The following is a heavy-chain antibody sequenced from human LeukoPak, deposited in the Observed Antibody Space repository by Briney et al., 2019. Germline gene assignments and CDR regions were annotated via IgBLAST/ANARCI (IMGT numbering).Heavy chain of an antibody. CDR2: ISAYNGNT. V-gene: IGHV1-18*01. D-gene: IGHD3-10*01. J-gene: IGHJ1*01. CDR3: ARAKWFGELFPPEYFQH. CDR1: GYTFTSYG. Sequence: GASVKVSCKASGYTFTSYGISWVRQAPGQGLEWMGWISAYNGNTNYAQKLQGRVTMTTDTSTSTAYMELRSLRSDGTAVYYCARAKWFGELFPPEYFQHWGQGTLVTVSS.